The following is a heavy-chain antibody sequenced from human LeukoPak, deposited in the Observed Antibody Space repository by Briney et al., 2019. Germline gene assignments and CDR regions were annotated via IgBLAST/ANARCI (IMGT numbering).Heavy chain of an antibody. V-gene: IGHV4-59*01. CDR3: ARAQCGGDCYFSY. J-gene: IGHJ4*02. D-gene: IGHD2-21*02. CDR2: IYYTGST. Sequence: SETLSLTCTVSGGSISSYYWSWIRQPPGKGLDWIGYIYYTGSTNYNPSLKSRVTISVDTSKNQFSLKLSSVTAADTAVYYCARAQCGGDCYFSYWGQGTLVTVSS. CDR1: GGSISSYY.